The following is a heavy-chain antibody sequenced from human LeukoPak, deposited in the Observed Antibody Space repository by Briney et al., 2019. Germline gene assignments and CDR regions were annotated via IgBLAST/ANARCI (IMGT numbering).Heavy chain of an antibody. CDR2: ISAYNGNT. V-gene: IGHV1-18*01. CDR3: ARDYDSSGYSSHFDY. CDR1: GYTFTSYG. J-gene: IGHJ4*02. D-gene: IGHD3-22*01. Sequence: ASVKVSCKASGYTFTSYGIGWVRQAPGQGLEWMGWISAYNGNTNYAQKLQGRVTMTTDTSTSTAYMELRSLRSDDTAVYYCARDYDSSGYSSHFDYWGQGTLVTVSS.